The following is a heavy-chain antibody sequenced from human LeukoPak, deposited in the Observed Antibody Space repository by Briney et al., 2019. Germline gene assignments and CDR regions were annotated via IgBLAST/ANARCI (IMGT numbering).Heavy chain of an antibody. Sequence: GGTLRLSCAASGFTFSSYGMSWVRQAPGKGLEWVSAISGSGGSTYYADSVKGRFTISRDNSKNTLYLQMNSLRAEDTAVYYCARGSSITMVRGVIITPGGNDYYYYMDVWGKGTTVTVSS. CDR1: GFTFSSYG. CDR2: ISGSGGST. V-gene: IGHV3-23*01. J-gene: IGHJ6*03. CDR3: ARGSSITMVRGVIITPGGNDYYYYMDV. D-gene: IGHD3-10*01.